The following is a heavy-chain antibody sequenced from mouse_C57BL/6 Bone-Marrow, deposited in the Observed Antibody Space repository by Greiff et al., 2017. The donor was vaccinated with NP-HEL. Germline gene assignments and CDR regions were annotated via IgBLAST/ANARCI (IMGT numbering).Heavy chain of an antibody. CDR2: IDPETGGP. D-gene: IGHD6-1*01. J-gene: IGHJ4*01. V-gene: IGHV1-15*01. Sequence: VQLQQSGAELVRPGASVTLSCKASGYTFTDYEMHWVKQTPVHGLEWIGAIDPETGGPAYNQKFKGKAILTADKASSTAYMELRSLTSEDSAVYYCTIEPPYYAMDYWGQGTSVTVSS. CDR1: GYTFTDYE. CDR3: TIEPPYYAMDY.